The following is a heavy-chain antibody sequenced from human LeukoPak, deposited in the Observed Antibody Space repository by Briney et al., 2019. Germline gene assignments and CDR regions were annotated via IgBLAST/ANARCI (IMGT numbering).Heavy chain of an antibody. CDR3: GSSSNGPSGYLDY. V-gene: IGHV3-23*01. CDR1: GFTFSSYA. J-gene: IGHJ4*01. CDR2: ISGSGGST. D-gene: IGHD2-8*01. Sequence: PGGSLRLSCAASGFTFSSYAMSWVRQAPGKGLEWVSAISGSGGSTYYADSVKGRFSISRDNSENTLYLQMTSLRAEDTAVYCAGSSSNGPSGYLDYWGHGTLVTVSS.